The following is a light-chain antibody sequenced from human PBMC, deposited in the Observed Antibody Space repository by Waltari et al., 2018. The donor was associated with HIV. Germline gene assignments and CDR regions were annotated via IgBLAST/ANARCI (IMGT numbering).Light chain of an antibody. CDR1: SSDVGGYNF. Sequence: QSALTQPASVSGSPGQSITISCTGTSSDVGGYNFVSWYPQHPGKAPKRMSYEVSSRPSWVSNRFSVSKSGNTASLTISGLQAEDEADYYCSSYTSSSTLVFGGGTKLTVL. V-gene: IGLV2-14*01. CDR3: SSYTSSSTLV. J-gene: IGLJ3*02. CDR2: EVS.